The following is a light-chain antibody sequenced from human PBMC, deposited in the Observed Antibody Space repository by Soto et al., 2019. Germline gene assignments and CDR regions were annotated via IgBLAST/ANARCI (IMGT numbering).Light chain of an antibody. J-gene: IGKJ1*01. V-gene: IGKV3-15*01. Sequence: EIVMTQSPVTLSVSPGERVTLSCRASQSVSSNLAWYQQKPGQAPSLLIYGAFTRATGIPARFSGTGSGTEFTLTISSLQSEDFALYYCQQYSNWPPGTFGQGTKVDIK. CDR1: QSVSSN. CDR3: QQYSNWPPGT. CDR2: GAF.